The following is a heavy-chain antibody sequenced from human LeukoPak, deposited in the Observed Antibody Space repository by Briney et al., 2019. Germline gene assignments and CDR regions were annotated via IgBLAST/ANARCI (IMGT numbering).Heavy chain of an antibody. V-gene: IGHV1-2*06. J-gene: IGHJ3*02. CDR3: ARDLSMTMVVTRDALDI. Sequence: ASVKVSCKASGYSFTGYYMDWVRQAPGQGLEWMGRINPNSGGTNYAQKFQGRVTMTRDTSISTAYMELSSLRSDDTAVYYCARDLSMTMVVTRDALDIWGQGTMVTVSS. D-gene: IGHD4-23*01. CDR2: INPNSGGT. CDR1: GYSFTGYY.